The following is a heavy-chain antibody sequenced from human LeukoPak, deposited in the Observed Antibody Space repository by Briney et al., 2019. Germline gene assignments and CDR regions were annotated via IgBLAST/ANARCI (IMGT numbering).Heavy chain of an antibody. CDR1: GYTFTSYG. J-gene: IGHJ5*02. CDR2: ISAYNGNT. D-gene: IGHD3-22*01. Sequence: ASVKVSCKASGYTFTSYGISWVRQARGQGLEWMGWISAYNGNTNYAQKLQSRVTMTTDTSTSTAYMELRSLRSDDTAVYYCARDYYDSNGYYQGFDPWGQGTLVTVSS. CDR3: ARDYYDSNGYYQGFDP. V-gene: IGHV1-18*01.